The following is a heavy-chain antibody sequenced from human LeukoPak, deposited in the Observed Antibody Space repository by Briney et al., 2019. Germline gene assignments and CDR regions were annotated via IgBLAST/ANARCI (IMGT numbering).Heavy chain of an antibody. D-gene: IGHD2-15*01. J-gene: IGHJ5*02. CDR1: GGSISSSSYY. Sequence: SETLSLTCTVSGGSISSSSYYWGWIRQPPGKGLEWIGYIYYSGSTNYNPSLKSRVTISVDTSKNQFSLKLSSVTAADTAVYYCARDGCSDGSCFGWFDPWGQGTLVTVSS. V-gene: IGHV4-61*01. CDR2: IYYSGST. CDR3: ARDGCSDGSCFGWFDP.